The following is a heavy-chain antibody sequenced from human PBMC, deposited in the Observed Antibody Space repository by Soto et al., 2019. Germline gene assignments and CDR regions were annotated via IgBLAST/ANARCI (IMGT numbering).Heavy chain of an antibody. D-gene: IGHD3-3*01. CDR1: GYTFTSYD. CDR3: ARTYYDFWSGYLRTDYFDY. V-gene: IGHV1-8*01. Sequence: GASVKVSCKASGYTFTSYDINWVRQATGQGLEWMGWMNPNSGNTGYAQKFQGRVTMTRNTSISTAYMELSSLRSEDTAVYYCARTYYDFWSGYLRTDYFDYWGQGTLVTVSS. J-gene: IGHJ4*02. CDR2: MNPNSGNT.